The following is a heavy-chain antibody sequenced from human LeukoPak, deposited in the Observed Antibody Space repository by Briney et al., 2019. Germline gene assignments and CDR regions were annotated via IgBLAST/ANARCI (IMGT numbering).Heavy chain of an antibody. J-gene: IGHJ4*02. CDR2: LYSCGNT. Sequence: PGGSLRLSCVVSGFTVSSNYMSWVRQAPGKGLEWVSVLYSCGNTYHADSVKGRFTISRDNSKNTLYLQMNSLRAEDTAVYYCAREGASSSFGYWGQGTLVTVSS. CDR3: AREGASSSFGY. CDR1: GFTVSSNY. D-gene: IGHD6-13*01. V-gene: IGHV3-53*01.